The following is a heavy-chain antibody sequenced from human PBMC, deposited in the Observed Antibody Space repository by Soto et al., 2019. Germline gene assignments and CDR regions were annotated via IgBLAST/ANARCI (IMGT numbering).Heavy chain of an antibody. CDR1: GYSFTDYY. CDR3: ARVGPTGWFDP. V-gene: IGHV1-2*02. J-gene: IGHJ5*02. CDR2: INTKTGGT. Sequence: QVHLVQSGAEVKKPGASVKVSCKASGYSFTDYYMHWVRQAPGQGLEWMGWINTKTGGTNYAPRVQGRVTMTGHHSINTASTELSRLRSDDTAVYYCARVGPTGWFDPWGQGTVVTVSS.